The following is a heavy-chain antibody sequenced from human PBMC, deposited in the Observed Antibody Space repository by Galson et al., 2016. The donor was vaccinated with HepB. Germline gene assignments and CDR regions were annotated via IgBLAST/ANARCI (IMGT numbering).Heavy chain of an antibody. D-gene: IGHD4-23*01. V-gene: IGHV3-13*01. Sequence: SLRLSCAASGFSFSNYDMYWVRQAPGKGLEWVSSIYTAGDTYYQDSVEGRFTVSRENAKNSLYLHMNSLRAGDTAVYYCVRDHSVVPTTAYNWFDPWGRGTLVTVSS. CDR3: VRDHSVVPTTAYNWFDP. CDR2: IYTAGDT. CDR1: GFSFSNYD. J-gene: IGHJ5*02.